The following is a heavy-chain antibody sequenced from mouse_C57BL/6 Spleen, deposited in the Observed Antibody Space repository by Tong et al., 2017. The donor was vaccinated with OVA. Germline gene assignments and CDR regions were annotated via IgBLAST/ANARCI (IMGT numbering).Heavy chain of an antibody. D-gene: IGHD1-1*01. CDR1: GFTFSSYA. CDR3: ARHVPPTVVFDY. Sequence: EVQLQESGGGLVKPGGSLKLSCAASGFTFSSYAMSWVRQTPEKRLEWVATISSGGSYTYYPDSVKGRFTISRDNAKNTQYLQMSRRRSEDTAMYYCARHVPPTVVFDYWGQGTTLTVSS. CDR2: ISSGGSYT. J-gene: IGHJ2*01. V-gene: IGHV5-9-3*01.